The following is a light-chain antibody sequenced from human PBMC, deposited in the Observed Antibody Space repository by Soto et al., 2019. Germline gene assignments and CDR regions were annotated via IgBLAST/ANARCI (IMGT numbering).Light chain of an antibody. CDR3: QHFSGTTFT. V-gene: IGKV3-20*01. Sequence: EIVLTQSPGTLSLSPGERATLSCRASQSVSSTSLAWYQQKPGQAPRLLIYGASSRATGIPDRFSGSGSGTDFTLTISRLEPEDFAVYYCQHFSGTTFTFGQGTRLEIK. CDR1: QSVSSTS. CDR2: GAS. J-gene: IGKJ5*01.